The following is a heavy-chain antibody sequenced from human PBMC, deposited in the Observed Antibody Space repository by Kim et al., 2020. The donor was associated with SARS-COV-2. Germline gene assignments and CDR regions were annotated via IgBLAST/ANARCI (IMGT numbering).Heavy chain of an antibody. D-gene: IGHD2-15*01. CDR1: GFTFSDHY. Sequence: GGSLRLSCAASGFTFSDHYMDWVRQAPGKGLEWVARIRNKANSYSIEYAAAVKGRCTISRDDSKNSLYLQMNSLKTDDTAVYYCARIRLGRDKAFDYWGQGTLVTVSS. J-gene: IGHJ4*02. CDR2: IRNKANSYSI. V-gene: IGHV3-72*01. CDR3: ARIRLGRDKAFDY.